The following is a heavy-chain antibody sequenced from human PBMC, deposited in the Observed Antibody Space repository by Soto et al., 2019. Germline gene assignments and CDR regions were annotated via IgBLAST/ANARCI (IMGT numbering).Heavy chain of an antibody. CDR2: VYYSRTT. CDR3: ARTTAVPNTLRSRYFFDY. Sequence: LSLTCSVSGGSVSNKTYYWSWIRQPPGKRLGWIGYVYYSRTTNYNPSLKSRVTISVDLSKNQFSLRLSSVTTADTALYYCARTTAVPNTLRSRYFFDYWGQGTLVTISS. CDR1: GGSVSNKTYY. J-gene: IGHJ4*02. D-gene: IGHD4-17*01. V-gene: IGHV4-61*01.